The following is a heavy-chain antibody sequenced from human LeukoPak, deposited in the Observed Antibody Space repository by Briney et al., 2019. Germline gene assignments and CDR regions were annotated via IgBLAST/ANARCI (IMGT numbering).Heavy chain of an antibody. V-gene: IGHV1-8*01. Sequence: ASVKVSCKASGYTFTSYDINWVRQATGQGLEWMGWMNPNSGNTGYAQKFQGRVTMTRNTSISTAYMELSSLRSEDTAVYYCATGSYDILTGYQSGIDYWGQGTLVTVSS. CDR3: ATGSYDILTGYQSGIDY. CDR1: GYTFTSYD. CDR2: MNPNSGNT. D-gene: IGHD3-9*01. J-gene: IGHJ4*02.